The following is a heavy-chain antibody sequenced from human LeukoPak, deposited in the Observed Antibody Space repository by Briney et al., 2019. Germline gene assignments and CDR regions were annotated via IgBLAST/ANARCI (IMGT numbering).Heavy chain of an antibody. CDR1: GGSISSSDCF. J-gene: IGHJ4*02. CDR3: ARHKTAVAGGCYLDY. D-gene: IGHD6-19*01. Sequence: SETLSLTCTVSGGSISSSDCFWGWIRQPPGRGLEWIGTVYHSGVAFYNPSLKSRVTISVGTSKNQFSLDLTSVTAADTAIYYCARHKTAVAGGCYLDYWGQGSLVTVSS. V-gene: IGHV4-39*01. CDR2: VYHSGVA.